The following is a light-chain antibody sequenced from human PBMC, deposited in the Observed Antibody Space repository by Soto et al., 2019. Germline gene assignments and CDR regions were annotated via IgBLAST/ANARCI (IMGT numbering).Light chain of an antibody. V-gene: IGKV1-5*01. CDR1: RTINTW. CDR3: QQYDGP. CDR2: DAS. J-gene: IGKJ1*01. Sequence: DIQMTQSPSTLSASVGDRITITCRARRTINTWLAWYQQKPSKDPKLLIYDASTLESGVPSRFSGSGSGTEFTLTTSSLQPDDFATYYCQQYDGPFGQGTNVEF.